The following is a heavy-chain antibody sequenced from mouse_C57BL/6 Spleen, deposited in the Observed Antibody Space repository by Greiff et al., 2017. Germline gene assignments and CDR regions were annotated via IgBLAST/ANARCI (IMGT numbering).Heavy chain of an antibody. CDR3: AREIDGYYTFDYAMDY. CDR1: GYAFSSYW. V-gene: IGHV1-80*01. Sequence: QVQLQQSGAELVKPGASVKISCKASGYAFSSYWMNWVKQRPGKGLEWIGQIYPGDGDTNYNGKFKGKATLTADKSSSTAYMQLSSLTSEDSAVYFCAREIDGYYTFDYAMDYWGQGTSVTVSS. D-gene: IGHD2-3*01. CDR2: IYPGDGDT. J-gene: IGHJ4*01.